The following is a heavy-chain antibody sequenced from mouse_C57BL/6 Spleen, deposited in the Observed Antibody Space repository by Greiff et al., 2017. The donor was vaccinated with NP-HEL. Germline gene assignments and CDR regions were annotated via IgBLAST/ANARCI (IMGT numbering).Heavy chain of an antibody. D-gene: IGHD1-2*01. V-gene: IGHV7-3*01. CDR1: GFTFTDYY. CDR2: IRNKANGYTT. J-gene: IGHJ2*01. CDR3: ARSITTAYFDY. Sequence: EVKLMESGGGLVQPGGSLSLSCAASGFTFTDYYMSWVRQPPGKALEWLGFIRNKANGYTTEYSASVKGRFTISRDNSQSILYLQMNALRAEDSATYYCARSITTAYFDYWGQGTTLTVSS.